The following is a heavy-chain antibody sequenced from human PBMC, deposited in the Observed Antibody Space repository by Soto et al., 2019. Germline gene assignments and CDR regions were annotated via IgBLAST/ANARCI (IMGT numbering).Heavy chain of an antibody. CDR3: ASRAYSSVGGTSYFAMDV. CDR1: GGTFSSYA. Sequence: SVKVSCKASGGTFSSYAISWVRQAPGQGLEWMGGIIPIFGAPDYAQKFQGRVTVTADESTSTAYMELSNLRSDDTAVYYCASRAYSSVGGTSYFAMDVWGQGTTVTVS. D-gene: IGHD6-19*01. CDR2: IIPIFGAP. J-gene: IGHJ6*02. V-gene: IGHV1-69*13.